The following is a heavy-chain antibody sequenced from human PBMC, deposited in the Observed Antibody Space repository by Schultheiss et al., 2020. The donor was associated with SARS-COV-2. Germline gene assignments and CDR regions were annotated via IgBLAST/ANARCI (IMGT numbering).Heavy chain of an antibody. Sequence: GGSLRLSCAASGFTFSGSAMHWVRQAPGKGLEWVSVIYSGGSTYYADSVKGRFTISRDNSKNTLYLQMNSLRAEDTAVYYCAKFVLMVYAGVDYWGQGTLVTVSS. J-gene: IGHJ4*02. CDR2: IYSGGST. CDR3: AKFVLMVYAGVDY. D-gene: IGHD2-8*01. V-gene: IGHV3-23*03. CDR1: GFTFSGSA.